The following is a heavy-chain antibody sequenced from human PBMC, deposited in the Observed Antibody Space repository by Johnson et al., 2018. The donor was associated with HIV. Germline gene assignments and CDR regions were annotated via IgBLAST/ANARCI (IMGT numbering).Heavy chain of an antibody. CDR3: SRWNMITFGGVIVKAGAFDI. V-gene: IGHV3-7*01. J-gene: IGHJ3*02. CDR2: IKQDGSEK. D-gene: IGHD3-16*02. Sequence: VQLVESGGGLVQPGGSLRLSCAASGFTFSSYWMSWVRQAPGKGLEWVANIKQDGSEKYYVDSVKGRFTISRDNAKNSLYLQMNSLRAEDTAVYYWSRWNMITFGGVIVKAGAFDIWGQGTMVTVSS. CDR1: GFTFSSYW.